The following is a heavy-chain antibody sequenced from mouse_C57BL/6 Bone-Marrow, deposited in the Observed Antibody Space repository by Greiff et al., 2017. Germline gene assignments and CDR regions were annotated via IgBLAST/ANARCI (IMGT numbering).Heavy chain of an antibody. Sequence: QVQLQQSGPELVKPGASVKISCKASGYAFSSSWMNWVKQRPGKGLEWIGRIYPGDGDTNYNGKFKGKATLTADKSSSTAYMQLSSLTSEDSAVYFGAREFILDYWGQGTTLTVSA. J-gene: IGHJ2*01. CDR2: IYPGDGDT. V-gene: IGHV1-82*01. CDR3: AREFILDY. D-gene: IGHD1-1*01. CDR1: GYAFSSSW.